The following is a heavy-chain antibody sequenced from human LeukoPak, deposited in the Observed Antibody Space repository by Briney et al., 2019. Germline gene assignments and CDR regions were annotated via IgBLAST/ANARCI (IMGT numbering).Heavy chain of an antibody. V-gene: IGHV4-30-2*01. J-gene: IGHJ4*02. Sequence: SETLSLTCAVSGGSISSGGYSWSWIRQPPGKGLEWIGYIYHSGSTYYNPSLKSRVTISVDTSKNQFSLKLTSVTAADTAVYYCARAYYYGSGSYGLDYWGQGTLVTVSS. CDR3: ARAYYYGSGSYGLDY. CDR2: IYHSGST. D-gene: IGHD3-10*01. CDR1: GGSISSGGYS.